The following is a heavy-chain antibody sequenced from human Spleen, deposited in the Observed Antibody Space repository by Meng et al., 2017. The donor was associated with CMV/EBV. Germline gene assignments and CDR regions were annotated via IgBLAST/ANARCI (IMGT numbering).Heavy chain of an antibody. J-gene: IGHJ4*02. D-gene: IGHD3-16*02. CDR3: ARGGLYDYVWGSYRPFDY. CDR1: GYTFTGYY. CDR2: INPNSGGT. Sequence: ASVKVSCKASGYTFTGYYMHWVRQAPGQGLEWMGWINPNSGGTNYAQKFQGRVTMTRDTSISTAYMELSRLRSDDTALYYCARGGLYDYVWGSYRPFDYWGQGTLVTVSS. V-gene: IGHV1-2*02.